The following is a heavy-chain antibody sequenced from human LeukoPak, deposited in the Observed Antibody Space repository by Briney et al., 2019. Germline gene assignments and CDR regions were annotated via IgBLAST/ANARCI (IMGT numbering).Heavy chain of an antibody. Sequence: GGSLRLSCAASGFTFSSYSMNWVRQAPGRGLEWVSAISGSGGSTYYADSVKGRFTISRDNSKNTLYLQMNSLRAEDTAVYYCAKETTEYYFDYWGQGTLVTVSS. D-gene: IGHD4-11*01. CDR2: ISGSGGST. CDR1: GFTFSSYS. CDR3: AKETTEYYFDY. J-gene: IGHJ4*02. V-gene: IGHV3-23*01.